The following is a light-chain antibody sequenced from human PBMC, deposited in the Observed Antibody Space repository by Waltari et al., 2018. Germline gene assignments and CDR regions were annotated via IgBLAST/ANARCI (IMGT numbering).Light chain of an antibody. V-gene: IGLV2-11*01. J-gene: IGLJ2*01. CDR2: DGS. CDR3: CSYAGSYTFYVV. Sequence: QSALTQPRSVSGSPGQSVTISCTGTSSDVGGYNYVSWYQQPPGKAPKLMIYDGSKRPSGVPDRFSGSKSGNTASLTISGLQAEDEADYYCCSYAGSYTFYVVFGGGTKLTVL. CDR1: SSDVGGYNY.